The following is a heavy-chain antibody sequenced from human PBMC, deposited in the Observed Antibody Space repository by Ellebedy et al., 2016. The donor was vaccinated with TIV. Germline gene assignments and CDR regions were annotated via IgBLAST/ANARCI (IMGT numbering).Heavy chain of an antibody. CDR1: GFTFSNYW. V-gene: IGHV3-7*01. CDR3: AREGLNGGGFDN. CDR2: IKHDGSVK. J-gene: IGHJ4*02. Sequence: GESLKIPXAASGFTFSNYWMTWVRQAPGKGLEWVANIKHDGSVKYYGDSVKGRFTISRDISKKELYLQMNSLRAEDTAVYYCAREGLNGGGFDNWGQGTVVTVSS. D-gene: IGHD3-16*01.